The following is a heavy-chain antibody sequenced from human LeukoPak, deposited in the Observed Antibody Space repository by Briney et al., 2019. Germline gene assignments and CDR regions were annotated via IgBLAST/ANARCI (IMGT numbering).Heavy chain of an antibody. V-gene: IGHV3-48*01. D-gene: IGHD2-15*01. Sequence: GGSLRLSCAASGFAFSDYSMNWVRQAPGKGLEWVSYISSSSSSTYYTDSVKGRFTISKDNAKNSLYLQMESLRAEDTAVYYCARRYCYGGTCYLDYWGQGTLVTVSS. CDR2: ISSSSSST. J-gene: IGHJ4*02. CDR1: GFAFSDYS. CDR3: ARRYCYGGTCYLDY.